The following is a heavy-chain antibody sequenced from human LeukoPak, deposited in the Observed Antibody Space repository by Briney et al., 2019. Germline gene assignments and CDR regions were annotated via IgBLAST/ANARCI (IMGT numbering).Heavy chain of an antibody. J-gene: IGHJ4*02. V-gene: IGHV3-64D*09. CDR3: VRSDF. D-gene: IGHD4-17*01. CDR1: GFTFSNYA. CDR2: ISTNGGIT. Sequence: PGGSLRLSCSASGFTFSNYAINWVRQPPGKGLEYVSAISTNGGITYYADSVKGRFTISRDNSKDTLYLQMSSLRAEDTAVYYCVRSDFWGQGTLATVSS.